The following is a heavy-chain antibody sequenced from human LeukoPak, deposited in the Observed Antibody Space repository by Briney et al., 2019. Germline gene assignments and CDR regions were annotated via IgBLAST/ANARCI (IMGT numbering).Heavy chain of an antibody. CDR1: GFTFSSYA. CDR3: ARVPRYCSGGNCYSGGLGYMDV. CDR2: INRSGSTK. V-gene: IGHV3-48*04. J-gene: IGHJ6*03. Sequence: GGSMRLSCAASGFTFSSYAMSWVRQAPGKGLEWVSSINRSGSTKYYADSVKGRFTISRDNAKNSLFLQMNSLRAEDTAVYYCARVPRYCSGGNCYSGGLGYMDVWGKGTTVTISS. D-gene: IGHD2-15*01.